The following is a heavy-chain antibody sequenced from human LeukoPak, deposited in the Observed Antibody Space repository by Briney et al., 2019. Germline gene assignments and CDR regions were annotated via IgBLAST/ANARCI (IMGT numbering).Heavy chain of an antibody. J-gene: IGHJ4*02. Sequence: SETLSLTCTVSGGSISSSSYYWGWIRQPPGKGLEWIGEINHSGSTNYNPSLKSRVTISVDTSKNQFSLKLSSVTAADTAVYYCARRGFGLKLDYWGQGTLVTVSS. V-gene: IGHV4-39*07. CDR1: GGSISSSSYY. CDR3: ARRGFGLKLDY. CDR2: INHSGST. D-gene: IGHD3-10*01.